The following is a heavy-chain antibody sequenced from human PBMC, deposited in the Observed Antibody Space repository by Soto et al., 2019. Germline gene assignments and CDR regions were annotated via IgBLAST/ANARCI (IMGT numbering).Heavy chain of an antibody. V-gene: IGHV1-69*13. Sequence: ASVKVSSKASGGTFSTYPISWVRQAPGQGLEWMGGIIPIFGTANYAQKFQGRVTITADESTSTAYMELSSLRSEDTAVYYCARESRYCSGGSCYFLPGIDYWGQGTLVTVSS. J-gene: IGHJ4*02. CDR1: GGTFSTYP. CDR3: ARESRYCSGGSCYFLPGIDY. CDR2: IIPIFGTA. D-gene: IGHD2-15*01.